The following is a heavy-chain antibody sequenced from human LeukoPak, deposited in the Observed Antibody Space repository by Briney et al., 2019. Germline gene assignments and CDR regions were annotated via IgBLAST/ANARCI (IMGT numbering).Heavy chain of an antibody. J-gene: IGHJ4*02. D-gene: IGHD5-12*01. V-gene: IGHV4-59*08. CDR3: ARYGSGYLFDY. CDR1: GGSISSYY. CDR2: IYYSGST. Sequence: SSETLSLTCTVSGGSISSYYWSWIRQPPGKGLEWIGYIYYSGSTNYNPSLKSRVTISVDTSKNLFSLKLSSVTAADTAVYYCARYGSGYLFDYWGQGTLVTVSS.